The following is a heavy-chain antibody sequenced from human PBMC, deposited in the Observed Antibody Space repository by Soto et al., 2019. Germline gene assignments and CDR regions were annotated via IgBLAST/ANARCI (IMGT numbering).Heavy chain of an antibody. CDR3: ANPPDYNWRGY. J-gene: IGHJ4*02. V-gene: IGHV3-23*01. Sequence: EVQLLESGGGLVQPGGSLRLSCAASGFTFSSYAMSWVRQAPGKGLEWISAVSGCGSSTYYADSVKGRFTISRDNSKETRYRQMNNLRAEDTAVYYCANPPDYNWRGYWGQGTLVTVSS. CDR2: VSGCGSST. CDR1: GFTFSSYA. D-gene: IGHD1-20*01.